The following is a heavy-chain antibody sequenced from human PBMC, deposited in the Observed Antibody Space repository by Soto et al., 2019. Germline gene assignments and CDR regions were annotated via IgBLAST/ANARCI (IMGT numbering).Heavy chain of an antibody. V-gene: IGHV6-1*01. D-gene: IGHD6-19*01. J-gene: IGHJ4*02. CDR3: ARGVAGSGFVL. Sequence: SQTLSLPCPISGDSVSSNTAAWNWIRSSPSRVLEWLGRTYYRSNWRHDYAVSVKSRITVNPDTSKNHFALQLNSVTPDETAVYYFARGVAGSGFVLWGQGTQGTVST. CDR2: TYYRSNWRH. CDR1: GDSVSSNTAA.